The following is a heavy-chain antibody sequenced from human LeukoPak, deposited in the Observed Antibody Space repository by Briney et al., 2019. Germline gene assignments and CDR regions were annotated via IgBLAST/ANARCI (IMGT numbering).Heavy chain of an antibody. Sequence: PSQTLSLTCTVSGGSISSGSYYWSWIRQPAGKGLEWIGRIYTSGSTNYNPSLKSRVTISVDTSKNQFSLKLSSVTAADTAVYYCARAGIAVAGTNWFDPWGQGTLVTVSS. CDR2: IYTSGST. D-gene: IGHD6-19*01. V-gene: IGHV4-61*02. CDR1: GGSISSGSYY. J-gene: IGHJ5*02. CDR3: ARAGIAVAGTNWFDP.